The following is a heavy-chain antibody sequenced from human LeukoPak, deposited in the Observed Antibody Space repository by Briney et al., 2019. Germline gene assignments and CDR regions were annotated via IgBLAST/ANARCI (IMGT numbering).Heavy chain of an antibody. CDR1: GFTFDDYG. CDR3: ARGGRLTMIWNGAFDI. V-gene: IGHV3-20*04. D-gene: IGHD3-22*01. J-gene: IGHJ3*02. CDR2: SNWNGGST. Sequence: GGSLRLSCAASGFTFDDYGMSWVRQAPGKGLEWVSGSNWNGGSTGYADSVKGRFTISRDNAKNSLYLQMNSLRAEDTALYYCARGGRLTMIWNGAFDIWGQGTMVTVSS.